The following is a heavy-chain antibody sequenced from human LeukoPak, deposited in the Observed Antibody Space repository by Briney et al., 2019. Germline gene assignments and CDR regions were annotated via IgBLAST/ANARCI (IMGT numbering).Heavy chain of an antibody. CDR2: IKSDGSVE. CDR3: ARDGWGYLLDY. D-gene: IGHD3-22*01. Sequence: PGGSLRLSCAASGFTFSSYSMNWVRQTPEKGLEWVAHIKSDGSVEDYLDSVKGRFTISRDNAKNSLYLQMNSLRVEDTAVYYCARDGWGYLLDYWGQGILVTVSS. J-gene: IGHJ4*02. V-gene: IGHV3-7*01. CDR1: GFTFSSYS.